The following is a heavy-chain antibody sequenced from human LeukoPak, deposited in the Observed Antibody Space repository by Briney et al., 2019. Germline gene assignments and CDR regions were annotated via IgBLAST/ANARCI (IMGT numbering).Heavy chain of an antibody. Sequence: PGGSLRLSCAASGFTFSNHWMSWVRQAPGKGPEWMGNIKEDGSETYYVDSVKGRFTISRDNAQNSLYLHMHSLRVEDTAVYYCARDPYVSNFDYWGQGTLVTVSS. V-gene: IGHV3-7*03. CDR1: GFTFSNHW. D-gene: IGHD3-10*02. CDR3: ARDPYVSNFDY. CDR2: IKEDGSET. J-gene: IGHJ4*02.